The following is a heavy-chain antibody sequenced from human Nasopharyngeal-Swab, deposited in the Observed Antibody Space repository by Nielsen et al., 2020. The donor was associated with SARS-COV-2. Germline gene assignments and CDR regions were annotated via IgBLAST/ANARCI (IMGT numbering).Heavy chain of an antibody. CDR1: GGSISCGVYY. D-gene: IGHD3-22*01. CDR2: IYYGGST. V-gene: IGHV4-30-4*01. Sequence: SVTLSLTCTVSGGSISCGVYYRCWIRQPPWKGLVWIGYIYYGGSTYYNPSLKSRITMSVDTSKNQFSLKLSSVTAADTAVYYCASNRYYYDSSGYYYWYFDLWGRGTLVTVSS. J-gene: IGHJ2*01. CDR3: ASNRYYYDSSGYYYWYFDL.